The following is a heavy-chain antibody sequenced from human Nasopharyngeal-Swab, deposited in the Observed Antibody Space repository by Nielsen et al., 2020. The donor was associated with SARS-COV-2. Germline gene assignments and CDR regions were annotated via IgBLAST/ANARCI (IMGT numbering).Heavy chain of an antibody. J-gene: IGHJ4*02. CDR3: ARVPAVAASRIDY. CDR2: INAGKGNT. CDR1: GYTLSNYA. D-gene: IGHD6-19*01. V-gene: IGHV1-3*01. Sequence: ASVKLSCKASGYTLSNYAMYWVRHAPGQRPEFMGWINAGKGNTIYSQRFQGRVRISRDTSANTVYMELNRLRSEDTAVYYCARVPAVAASRIDYWGQGTLVTVSS.